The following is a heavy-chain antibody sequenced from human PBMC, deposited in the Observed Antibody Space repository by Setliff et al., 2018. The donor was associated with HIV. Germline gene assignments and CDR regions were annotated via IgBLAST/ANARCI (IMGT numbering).Heavy chain of an antibody. J-gene: IGHJ4*02. CDR1: GYTFTSYY. D-gene: IGHD3-10*01. CDR2: INPSGGST. CDR3: ARAGGLRMDRGVVSDY. V-gene: IGHV1-46*01. Sequence: ASVKVSCKASGYTFTSYYMHWVRQAPGQGLEWMGIINPSGGSTNYAQKFQGRVTMTRDTSISTAYMELSGLISEDAAVYYCARAGGLRMDRGVVSDYWGQGTLVTVSS.